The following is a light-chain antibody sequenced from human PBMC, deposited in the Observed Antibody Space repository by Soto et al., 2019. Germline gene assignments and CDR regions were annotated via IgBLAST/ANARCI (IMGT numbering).Light chain of an antibody. CDR1: QSINNW. J-gene: IGKJ1*01. CDR3: QQYSTYPWT. Sequence: DIEMNHAPSTLPASVEDRVTITCRASQSINNWLAWYQQKPGKAPKLLLYDASSLESGVPSRFSGSGSATEFTLTISSLQPDDFATYYCQQYSTYPWTFGQGTKVDIK. CDR2: DAS. V-gene: IGKV1-5*01.